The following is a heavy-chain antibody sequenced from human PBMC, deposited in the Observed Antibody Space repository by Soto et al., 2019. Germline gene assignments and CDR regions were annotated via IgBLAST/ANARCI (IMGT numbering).Heavy chain of an antibody. D-gene: IGHD2-8*01. J-gene: IGHJ6*02. V-gene: IGHV1-18*01. CDR1: GYPFTHYG. Sequence: ASVKVSCKSSGYPFTHYGITWVRQAPGQVLEWLGWISPFNGNTNYGQTLQGRVTLTTDTSTSTVYMELTSLRSDDTAVYYCARDQSFDRTYYYGIDVWGQGTTVTVSS. CDR3: ARDQSFDRTYYYGIDV. CDR2: ISPFNGNT.